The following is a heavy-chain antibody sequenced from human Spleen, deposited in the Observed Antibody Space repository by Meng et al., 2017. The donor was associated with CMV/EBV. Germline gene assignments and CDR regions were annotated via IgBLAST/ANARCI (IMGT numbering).Heavy chain of an antibody. V-gene: IGHV4-31*02. J-gene: IGHJ4*02. D-gene: IGHD5-18*01. CDR3: ARQGYSYGLELDS. CDR2: IHYRGST. Sequence: DYYMSWIRQRPGKGLEWIGYIHYRGSTSYNPSLKSRLTMSVDSSKNQFSLRLNSVTAADTAVFYCARQGYSYGLELDSWGQGALVTVSS. CDR1: DYY.